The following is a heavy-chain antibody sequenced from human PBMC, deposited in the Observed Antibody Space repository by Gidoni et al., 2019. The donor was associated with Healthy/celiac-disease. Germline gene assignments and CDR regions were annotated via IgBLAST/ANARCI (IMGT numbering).Heavy chain of an antibody. V-gene: IGHV3-30-3*01. D-gene: IGHD2-15*01. CDR3: ARDPYCSGGSCDPFNWFDP. CDR1: GFTFSSYA. CDR2: ISYDGSNK. Sequence: QVQLVESGGGVVQPGRSLRLSCAASGFTFSSYAIHWVRQAPGKGLEWVAVISYDGSNKYYADSVKGRFTISRDNSKNTLYLQMNSLRAEDTAVYYCARDPYCSGGSCDPFNWFDPWGQGTLVTVSS. J-gene: IGHJ5*02.